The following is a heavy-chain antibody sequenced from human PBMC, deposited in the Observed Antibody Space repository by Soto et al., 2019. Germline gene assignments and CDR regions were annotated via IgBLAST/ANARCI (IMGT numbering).Heavy chain of an antibody. J-gene: IGHJ3*02. V-gene: IGHV3-23*01. CDR2: ISGSGGST. CDR1: GFTFSSYA. D-gene: IGHD4-17*01. Sequence: GGSLRLSCAASGFTFSSYAMSWVRQAPGKGLEWVSAISGSGGSTYYADSVKGRFTISRDNSKNTLYLQMKSLRAEDTVVYYCAKDLYGDYVSRAFDIWGQGTMVTVSS. CDR3: AKDLYGDYVSRAFDI.